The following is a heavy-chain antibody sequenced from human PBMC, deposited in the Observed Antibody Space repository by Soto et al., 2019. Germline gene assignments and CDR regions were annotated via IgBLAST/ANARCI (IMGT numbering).Heavy chain of an antibody. CDR1: GFTFDDYG. V-gene: IGHV3-20*04. D-gene: IGHD6-19*01. CDR3: ARLYSSGWYGPGRY. CDR2: INWNGGST. Sequence: EVQLVASGGGVVRPGGSLRLSCAASGFTFDDYGMSWVRQAPGKGLEWVSGINWNGGSTGYADSVKGRFTISRDNAKNPLYLQMNSLRAEDTALYYCARLYSSGWYGPGRYWGQGTLVTVSS. J-gene: IGHJ4*02.